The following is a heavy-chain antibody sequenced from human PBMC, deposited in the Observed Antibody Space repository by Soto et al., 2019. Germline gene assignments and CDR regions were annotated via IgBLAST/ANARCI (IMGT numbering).Heavy chain of an antibody. CDR2: IYYSGST. CDR1: GGSISSYY. V-gene: IGHV4-59*01. Sequence: QVQLQESGPGLVKPSETLSLTCTVSGGSISSYYWSWIRQPPGKGLEWIGYIYYSGSTNYNPSLKSRVTISVDTSKNRFSLRLSSVTAADTAVYNCARARRAYGSGSRIDYWGPGTLVTVSS. J-gene: IGHJ4*02. CDR3: ARARRAYGSGSRIDY. D-gene: IGHD3-10*01.